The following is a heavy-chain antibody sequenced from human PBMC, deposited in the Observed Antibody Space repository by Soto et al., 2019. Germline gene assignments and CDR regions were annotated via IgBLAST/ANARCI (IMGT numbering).Heavy chain of an antibody. CDR1: GGTFNTYT. J-gene: IGHJ4*01. Sequence: QVQVVQSGAEVKKPESSVKVSCKPSGGTFNTYTVNWVRLAPGHGLEWMGRFIPILDMANYAQKFQDRVTITADRSTFRAYMELKSLTSDDTAVYYCAITYCRDNSCPRDFDFWGPGTRVTVSS. V-gene: IGHV1-69*02. CDR3: AITYCRDNSCPRDFDF. D-gene: IGHD2-21*01. CDR2: FIPILDMA.